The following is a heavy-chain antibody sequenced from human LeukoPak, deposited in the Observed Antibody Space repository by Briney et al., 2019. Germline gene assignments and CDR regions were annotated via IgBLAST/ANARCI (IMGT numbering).Heavy chain of an antibody. D-gene: IGHD6-19*01. Sequence: GESLKISCKASGYSFSSYWIAWVRQMPGKGLEWMGIIYPGDSDTRYSPSFQGQVTISADKSINTAYLQWSSLKASDTAMYYCARQSTSGWQNYYGMDVWGQGTTVTVSS. CDR2: IYPGDSDT. CDR3: ARQSTSGWQNYYGMDV. V-gene: IGHV5-51*01. J-gene: IGHJ6*02. CDR1: GYSFSSYW.